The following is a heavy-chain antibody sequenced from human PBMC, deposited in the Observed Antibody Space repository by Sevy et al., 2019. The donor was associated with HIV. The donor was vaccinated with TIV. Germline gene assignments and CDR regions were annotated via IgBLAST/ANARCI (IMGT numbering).Heavy chain of an antibody. CDR3: ARVLYSYGDAFDI. Sequence: SETLSLTCAVSGGCISSGGYSWSWIRQPPGKGLEWIGYIYHSGSTYYNPSLKSRVTISVDRSKNQFSLKLSSVTAADTAVYYCARVLYSYGDAFDIWGQGTMVTVSS. V-gene: IGHV4-30-2*01. D-gene: IGHD5-18*01. CDR2: IYHSGST. CDR1: GGCISSGGYS. J-gene: IGHJ3*02.